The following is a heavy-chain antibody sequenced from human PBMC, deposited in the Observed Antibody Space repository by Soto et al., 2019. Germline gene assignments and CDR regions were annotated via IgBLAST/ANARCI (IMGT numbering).Heavy chain of an antibody. CDR3: TSSNWRYVAAVVGFDY. D-gene: IGHD6-25*01. CDR1: GFTFSGSA. J-gene: IGHJ4*02. V-gene: IGHV3-73*01. CDR2: IRSKANRYAT. Sequence: GGSLRLSCAASGFTFSGSAMHWVRQASGKGLEWVGRIRSKANRYATAYTASVKGRITISRDDSKNTAYLQMNSLKTEDTAVYYCTSSNWRYVAAVVGFDYWGQGTLENVSS.